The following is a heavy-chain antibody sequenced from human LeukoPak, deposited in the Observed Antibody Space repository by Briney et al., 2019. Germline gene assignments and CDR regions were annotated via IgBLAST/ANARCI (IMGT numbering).Heavy chain of an antibody. CDR3: ALLYDYVWGSYLDY. Sequence: SETLSLTCTVSGGSISSYYWSWIRQPVGKGLEWIGRIYTSGSTNYNPSLKSRVTMSVDTSKNQFSLKLSSVTAADTAVYYCALLYDYVWGSYLDYWGQGTLVTVSS. V-gene: IGHV4-4*07. CDR1: GGSISSYY. CDR2: IYTSGST. J-gene: IGHJ4*02. D-gene: IGHD3-16*02.